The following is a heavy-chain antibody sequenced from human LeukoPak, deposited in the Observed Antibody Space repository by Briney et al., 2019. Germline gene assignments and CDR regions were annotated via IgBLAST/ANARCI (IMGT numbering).Heavy chain of an antibody. CDR1: GYSINSGYH. Sequence: SETLSLTCIVSGYSINSGYHWGWIRQPPGKGLEWIGSIYHSGSTYYNPSLKSRVTISIDTSKNQFSLKLSSVTAADTAVYYCARHYLYDTSGDGTYYFDYWGQGTLVTVSS. CDR2: IYHSGST. J-gene: IGHJ4*02. V-gene: IGHV4-38-2*02. CDR3: ARHYLYDTSGDGTYYFDY. D-gene: IGHD3-22*01.